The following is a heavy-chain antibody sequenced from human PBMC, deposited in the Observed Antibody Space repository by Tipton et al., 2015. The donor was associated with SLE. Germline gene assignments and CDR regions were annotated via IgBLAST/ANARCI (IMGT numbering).Heavy chain of an antibody. CDR2: IYTSGAT. J-gene: IGHJ4*02. CDR1: GASINSGTYY. V-gene: IGHV4-61*02. Sequence: TLSLTCTVSGASINSGTYYWTWIRQPAGKGLEWIGRIYTSGATKYNPSLKSRVTMSLDTSKNQMSLKLTSMTAADTGIYFCARVDSSWNHFDFWGPGTLVTVSS. CDR3: ARVDSSWNHFDF. D-gene: IGHD1-1*01.